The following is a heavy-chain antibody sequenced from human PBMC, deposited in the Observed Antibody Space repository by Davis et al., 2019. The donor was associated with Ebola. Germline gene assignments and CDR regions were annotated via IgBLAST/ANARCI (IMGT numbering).Heavy chain of an antibody. J-gene: IGHJ5*02. CDR1: GFTLSGYD. CDR2: IWDNGSNK. V-gene: IGHV3-33*01. Sequence: PGGSLRLSCAASGFTLSGYDMNWVRQAPGKGLQWVAVIWDNGSNKYYADSVKGRFTISRDNSKNTLYLQMNSLRAEDTAVYYCARGVTIFGWFDPWGQGTLVTVSS. D-gene: IGHD3-3*01. CDR3: ARGVTIFGWFDP.